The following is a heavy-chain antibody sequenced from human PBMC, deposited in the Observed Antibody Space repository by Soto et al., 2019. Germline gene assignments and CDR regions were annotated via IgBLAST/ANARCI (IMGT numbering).Heavy chain of an antibody. CDR1: GFTFSSYA. CDR2: ISYDGSNK. J-gene: IGHJ5*02. CDR3: ARDPLGYSGYDFWFDP. Sequence: GGSLRLSCAASGFTFSSYAMHWVRQAPGKGLEWVAVISYDGSNKYYADSVKGRFTISRDNSKNTLYLQMNSLRAEDTAVYYCARDPLGYSGYDFWFDPWGQGTLVTVSS. V-gene: IGHV3-30-3*01. D-gene: IGHD5-12*01.